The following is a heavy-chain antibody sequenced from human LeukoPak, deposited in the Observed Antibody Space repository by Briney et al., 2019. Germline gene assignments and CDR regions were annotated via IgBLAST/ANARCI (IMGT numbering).Heavy chain of an antibody. CDR1: GFSFSSYG. V-gene: IGHV3-48*02. J-gene: IGHJ3*02. D-gene: IGHD2-2*01. CDR3: AREGHYAALDI. Sequence: PGGSLRLTCAASGFSFSSYGMKWVRQAPGKGLEWVSYISSGGSLIQYADSVKGRFTISRDNAKSSLYLQMNRLRDDDTALYFCAREGHYAALDIWGQGTMVTVSS. CDR2: ISSGGSLI.